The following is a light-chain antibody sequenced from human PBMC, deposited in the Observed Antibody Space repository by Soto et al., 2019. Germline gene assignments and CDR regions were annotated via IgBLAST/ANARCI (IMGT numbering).Light chain of an antibody. CDR2: GAS. CDR1: QSLSSN. J-gene: IGKJ4*02. Sequence: IVLTQSPVTLSLSPWERVTLSCRASQSLSSNLAWYQQRPGQAPRLLISGASTGATGIPARFSGSGSGTEFTLTISSLQSEDCAIYYCQQYNKWPLTFGGGTKVDIK. CDR3: QQYNKWPLT. V-gene: IGKV3-15*01.